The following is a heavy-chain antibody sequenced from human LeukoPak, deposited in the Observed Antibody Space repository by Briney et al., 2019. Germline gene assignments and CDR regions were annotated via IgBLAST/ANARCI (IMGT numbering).Heavy chain of an antibody. V-gene: IGHV1-69*05. CDR2: IIPIFGTA. CDR1: GGTFSSYA. CDR3: ARVPLYGDQGDHFDY. J-gene: IGHJ4*02. D-gene: IGHD4-17*01. Sequence: GASVKVSCKASGGTFSSYAISWVRQAPGQGLEWMGGIIPIFGTANYAQKFQGRVTITTDESTSTAYMELSSLRSEDTAVHYCARVPLYGDQGDHFDYWGQGTLVTVSS.